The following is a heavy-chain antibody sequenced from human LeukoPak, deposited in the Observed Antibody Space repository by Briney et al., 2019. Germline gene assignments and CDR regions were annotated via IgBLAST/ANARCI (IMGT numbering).Heavy chain of an antibody. CDR3: ARGGDTAMAASGYFQH. V-gene: IGHV1-8*03. CDR2: MNPNSGNT. J-gene: IGHJ1*01. D-gene: IGHD5-18*01. CDR1: GYTFTSYD. Sequence: ASVEVSCKASGYTFTSYDINWVRQATGQGLEWMGWMNPNSGNTGYAQKFQGRVTITRNTSISTAYMELSSLRSEDTAVYYCARGGDTAMAASGYFQHWGQGTLVTVSS.